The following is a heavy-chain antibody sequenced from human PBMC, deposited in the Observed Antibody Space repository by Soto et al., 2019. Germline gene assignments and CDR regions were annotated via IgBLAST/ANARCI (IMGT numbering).Heavy chain of an antibody. V-gene: IGHV4-39*01. J-gene: IGHJ6*04. D-gene: IGHD2-15*01. CDR1: GGSISSSSYY. Sequence: SETLSLTCTVSGGSISSSSYYWGWIRQPPGKGLEWIGSIYYSGSTYYNPSLRSRVTISVDTSKNQFSLKLSSVTAADTAVYYCARHPRRWWQLDYGMDVWGKGTTVT. CDR3: ARHPRRWWQLDYGMDV. CDR2: IYYSGST.